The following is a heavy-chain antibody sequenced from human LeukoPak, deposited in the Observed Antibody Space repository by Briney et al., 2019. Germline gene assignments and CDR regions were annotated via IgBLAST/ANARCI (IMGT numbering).Heavy chain of an antibody. Sequence: SETLSLTCTVSGGSISSSRYYWGWIRQPPGKGLEWIGSIYYSGSTYYNPSLKSRVTISVDTSKNQFSLKLSSVTAADTAVYYCARASPEGPYYYYYGMDVWGQGTTVTVSS. CDR1: GGSISSSRYY. CDR2: IYYSGST. V-gene: IGHV4-39*01. CDR3: ARASPEGPYYYYYGMDV. J-gene: IGHJ6*02.